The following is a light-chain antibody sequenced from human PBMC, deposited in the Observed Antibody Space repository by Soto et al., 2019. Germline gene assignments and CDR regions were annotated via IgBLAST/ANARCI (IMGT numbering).Light chain of an antibody. Sequence: DIQMTQSRSTLSANVGDRVTITCRASQSISSWLAWYQQKPGKAPKLLIYAASTLQSGVPSRFSGSGSGTDFTLTISCLQSEDFATYYCQQYYSYPHTFGQGTKLDI. J-gene: IGKJ1*01. CDR2: AAS. CDR1: QSISSW. V-gene: IGKV1-5*01. CDR3: QQYYSYPHT.